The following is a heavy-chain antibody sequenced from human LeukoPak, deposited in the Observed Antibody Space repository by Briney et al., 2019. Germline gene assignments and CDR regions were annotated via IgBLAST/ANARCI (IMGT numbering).Heavy chain of an antibody. Sequence: PGGSLTPSCAASGFPFSSYAMGWVRQAPRKGLEWVSGITASSGGTYYADSVKGRFTISRDNSKNTLYLQINSLRAEDTAIYYCAKIRFYYDSSFDYWYFDLWGRGTLVTVSS. CDR3: AKIRFYYDSSFDYWYFDL. D-gene: IGHD3-22*01. J-gene: IGHJ2*01. V-gene: IGHV3-23*01. CDR2: ITASSGGT. CDR1: GFPFSSYA.